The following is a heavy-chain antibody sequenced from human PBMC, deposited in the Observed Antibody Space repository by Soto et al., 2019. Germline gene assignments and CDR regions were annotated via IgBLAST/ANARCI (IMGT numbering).Heavy chain of an antibody. J-gene: IGHJ6*02. Sequence: GSLRLSCAASGFTFSSYAMSWVRQAPGKGLEWVSAISGSGGSTYYADSVKGRFTISRDNSKNTLYLQMNSLRAEDTAVYYCAKARYYDSSGYSQGYYYYGMDVWGQGTTVTVSS. V-gene: IGHV3-23*01. CDR2: ISGSGGST. D-gene: IGHD3-22*01. CDR1: GFTFSSYA. CDR3: AKARYYDSSGYSQGYYYYGMDV.